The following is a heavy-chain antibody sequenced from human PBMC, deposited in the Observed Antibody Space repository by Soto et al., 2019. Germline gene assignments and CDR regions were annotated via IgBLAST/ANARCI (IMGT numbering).Heavy chain of an antibody. CDR1: GDSVSSGSYY. Sequence: QVQLQESGPGLVKPSETLSLTCTVSGDSVSSGSYYWTWIRQPPGKGLEWIGYLYYTGSTNYNPSRKGRVTMSLDTSSNQFSLRLSSVTAADTSVYFCAMTFCSTTSCQANGMDVWGQGTSVNVSS. D-gene: IGHD2-2*01. J-gene: IGHJ6*02. V-gene: IGHV4-61*01. CDR3: AMTFCSTTSCQANGMDV. CDR2: LYYTGST.